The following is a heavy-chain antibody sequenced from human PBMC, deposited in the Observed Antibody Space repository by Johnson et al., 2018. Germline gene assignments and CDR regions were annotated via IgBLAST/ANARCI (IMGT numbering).Heavy chain of an antibody. CDR3: AKDLSFGAMIVVVIITPEAFDI. D-gene: IGHD3-22*01. CDR2: ISGSGGST. CDR1: GFTFSSYA. V-gene: IGHV3-23*04. J-gene: IGHJ3*02. Sequence: EVQLVESGGGLVQPGGSLRLSCAASGFTFSSYAMSWVRQAPGKGLEWVSAISGSGGSTYYADSVKGRFTIPRDNSKKTLYLQMNSLRAEDTAVYYCAKDLSFGAMIVVVIITPEAFDIWGQGTMVTVSS.